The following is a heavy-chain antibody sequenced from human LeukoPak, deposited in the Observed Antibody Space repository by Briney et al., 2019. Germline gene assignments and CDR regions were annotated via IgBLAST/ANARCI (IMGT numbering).Heavy chain of an antibody. CDR3: SWDHTGKEDI. J-gene: IGHJ3*02. CDR2: INPDGGKT. CDR1: GSTFSHYW. V-gene: IGHV3-74*01. D-gene: IGHD1-26*01. Sequence: PAGGSLRLSCAASGSTFSHYWMHWVRQAPGKGLVWVSRINPDGGKTDYADSVAGRFTISRDNAKNTLYLQMNSLRADDTAVYYCSWDHTGKEDIWGQGTMVTVSS.